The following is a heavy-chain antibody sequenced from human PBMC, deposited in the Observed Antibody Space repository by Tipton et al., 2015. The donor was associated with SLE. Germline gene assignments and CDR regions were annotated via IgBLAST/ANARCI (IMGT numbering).Heavy chain of an antibody. Sequence: SLRLSCAASGFTFDDYAMHWVRQAPGKGLEWVSGISWNSGSIGYADSVKGRFTISRDNAKNSLYLQMNRLRAEDTALYYCAKDSSGMAVAGFDCWGQGTLVTVSS. D-gene: IGHD6-19*01. V-gene: IGHV3-9*01. J-gene: IGHJ4*02. CDR1: GFTFDDYA. CDR3: AKDSSGMAVAGFDC. CDR2: ISWNSGSI.